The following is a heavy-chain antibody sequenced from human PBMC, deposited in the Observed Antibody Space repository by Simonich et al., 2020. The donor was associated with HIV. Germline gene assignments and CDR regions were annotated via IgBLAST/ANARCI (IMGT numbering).Heavy chain of an antibody. V-gene: IGHV3-7*01. CDR3: AREQRGYSYGVDY. D-gene: IGHD5-18*01. Sequence: GGSLRLSCAASGFTFSSYWMSWVRQAPGKGLEWVANIKQDGSEKYYVDSVKGRFTISRDNAKNSLYLQMNSLRAEDTAVYYCAREQRGYSYGVDYWGQGTLVTVSS. CDR2: IKQDGSEK. J-gene: IGHJ4*02. CDR1: GFTFSSYW.